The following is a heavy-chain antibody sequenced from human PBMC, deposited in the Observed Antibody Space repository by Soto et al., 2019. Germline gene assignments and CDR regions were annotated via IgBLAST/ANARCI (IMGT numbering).Heavy chain of an antibody. CDR1: RFTFSDYY. Sequence: QVQLVESGGGLVKPGGSLRLSCAASRFTFSDYYMTWIRQAPGKGLEWVSYISSGSSYTNYADSVKGRFTISRDDAKNSLFLQMNSLRAEDTAVYYCARTRDCGCDCQRDAFDIWGQGTMVTVSS. D-gene: IGHD2-21*02. CDR2: ISSGSSYT. V-gene: IGHV3-11*06. J-gene: IGHJ3*02. CDR3: ARTRDCGCDCQRDAFDI.